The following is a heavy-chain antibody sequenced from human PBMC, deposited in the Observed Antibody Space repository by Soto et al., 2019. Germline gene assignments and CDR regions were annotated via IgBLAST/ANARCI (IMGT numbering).Heavy chain of an antibody. V-gene: IGHV1-69*01. Sequence: QVPLVQSGAEVKKPGSSVKVSCKASGGTFSSYAISWVRQAPGQGLEWMGGIIPIFGTANYAQKFQGRVTITADESTSTAYMELSSLRSEDTAVYYCARVSGGSYSLDYYYGMDVWGQGTTVTVSS. CDR3: ARVSGGSYSLDYYYGMDV. J-gene: IGHJ6*02. CDR2: IIPIFGTA. D-gene: IGHD1-26*01. CDR1: GGTFSSYA.